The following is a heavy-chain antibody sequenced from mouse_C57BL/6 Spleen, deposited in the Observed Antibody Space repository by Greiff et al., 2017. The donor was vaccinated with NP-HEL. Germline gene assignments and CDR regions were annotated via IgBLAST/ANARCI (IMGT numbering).Heavy chain of an antibody. D-gene: IGHD1-1*01. CDR1: GYTFTDYE. CDR2: IDPETGGT. CDR3: TRWSDGSSYLAWFAY. Sequence: VQLQESGAELVRPGASVTLSCKASGYTFTDYEMHWVKQTPVHGLEWIGAIDPETGGTAYNQKFKGKAILTADKSSSTAYMELRSLTSEDSAVYYCTRWSDGSSYLAWFAYWGQGTLVTVSA. V-gene: IGHV1-15*01. J-gene: IGHJ3*01.